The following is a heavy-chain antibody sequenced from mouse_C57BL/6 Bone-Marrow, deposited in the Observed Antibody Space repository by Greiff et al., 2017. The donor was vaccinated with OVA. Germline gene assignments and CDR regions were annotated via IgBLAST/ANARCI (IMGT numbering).Heavy chain of an antibody. CDR1: GYSFTSYY. V-gene: IGHV1-66*01. Sequence: VQLQQSGPELVKPGASVKISCKASGYSFTSYYIHWVKQRPGQGLEWIGWIYPGSGNTKYNEKFKGKATLTADTSSSTAYIQLSSLTSEDSAVYYCARGTGSRWGQGTLVTVSA. CDR2: IYPGSGNT. J-gene: IGHJ3*01. CDR3: ARGTGSR. D-gene: IGHD4-1*01.